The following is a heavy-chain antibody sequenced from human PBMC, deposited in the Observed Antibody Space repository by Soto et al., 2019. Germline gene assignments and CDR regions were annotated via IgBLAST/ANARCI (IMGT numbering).Heavy chain of an antibody. Sequence: GGSLRLSCAASGFTFDDYTMHWVRQAPGKGLEWVSLVRWDGGGTYYADSVKGRFTISRDNSKNSLFLQMNSLRTEDTAVYYCAEARQGRFVGFAFDSWGQGTLVTVSS. D-gene: IGHD3-10*01. V-gene: IGHV3-43*01. J-gene: IGHJ4*02. CDR1: GFTFDDYT. CDR3: AEARQGRFVGFAFDS. CDR2: VRWDGGGT.